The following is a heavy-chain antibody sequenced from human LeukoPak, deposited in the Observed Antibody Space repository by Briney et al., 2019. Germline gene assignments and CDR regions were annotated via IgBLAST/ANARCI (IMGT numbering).Heavy chain of an antibody. Sequence: GASVKVSCKASGYTFTSCDINWVRQAPGQGLEWMGWINPNTGDRGYAQKFQGRVSITSDTSISTAYMELGSPRSEDTAVYFCARTTSLTASGYDYWGQGTLVTVSS. D-gene: IGHD4-17*01. V-gene: IGHV1-8*01. CDR2: INPNTGDR. J-gene: IGHJ4*02. CDR3: ARTTSLTASGYDY. CDR1: GYTFTSCD.